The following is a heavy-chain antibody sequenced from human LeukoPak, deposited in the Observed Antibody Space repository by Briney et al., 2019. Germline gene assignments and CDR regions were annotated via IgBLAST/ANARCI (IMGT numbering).Heavy chain of an antibody. CDR1: GGSMSPYY. CDR2: IYYSGST. Sequence: SETLSLTCTVSGGSMSPYYWSWIRQPPGKGLEWIGYIYYSGSTTYNPSLKTRVTMSVDTSNNQFSLILSSVTAADTAVYYCATTINITMIDNYYMDVWGKGTTVTVSS. V-gene: IGHV4-59*01. J-gene: IGHJ6*03. CDR3: ATTINITMIDNYYMDV. D-gene: IGHD3-22*01.